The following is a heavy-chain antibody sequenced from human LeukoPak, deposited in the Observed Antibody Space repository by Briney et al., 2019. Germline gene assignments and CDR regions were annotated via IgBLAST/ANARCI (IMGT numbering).Heavy chain of an antibody. D-gene: IGHD3-10*01. V-gene: IGHV3-20*04. CDR1: GFTVEDYG. CDR3: ATDRMAYGSGSSEDH. J-gene: IGHJ4*02. CDR2: INWNGGDT. Sequence: PGGSLRLSCAASGFTVEDYGMSWVGQAPGKGLEWGSGINWNGGDTGYADSVTGRFTISRDNAKNSLDLQMYSLRAEDTALYYCATDRMAYGSGSSEDHWGQGTLVTVSS.